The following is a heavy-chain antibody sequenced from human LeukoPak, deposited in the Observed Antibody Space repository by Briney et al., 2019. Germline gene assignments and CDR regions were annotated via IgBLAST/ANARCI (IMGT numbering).Heavy chain of an antibody. Sequence: GGSLRLSCAASGFTFSSYAMSWVRQAPGKGLEWVSSISSSGSTIYYADSVKGRFTISRDNAKNSLYLQMNSLRAEDTAVYYCARDRKDYVWGSYRVYYYYMDVWGKGTTVTVSS. CDR2: ISSSGSTI. J-gene: IGHJ6*03. CDR3: ARDRKDYVWGSYRVYYYYMDV. CDR1: GFTFSSYA. D-gene: IGHD3-16*02. V-gene: IGHV3-48*04.